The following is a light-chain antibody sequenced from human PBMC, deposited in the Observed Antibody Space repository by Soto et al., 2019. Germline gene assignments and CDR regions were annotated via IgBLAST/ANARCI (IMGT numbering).Light chain of an antibody. V-gene: IGKV1-5*03. J-gene: IGKJ2*03. CDR1: QSIGSW. Sequence: DIQMTQSPSTLSASVGDRVTITCRASQSIGSWLAWYQQKPGKAPKVLIYAASILGSGVPSRFSGSGSGTEFTLTISSLQPDDSATYFCQCRNNRFAQGTNLEIK. CDR2: AAS. CDR3: QCRNNR.